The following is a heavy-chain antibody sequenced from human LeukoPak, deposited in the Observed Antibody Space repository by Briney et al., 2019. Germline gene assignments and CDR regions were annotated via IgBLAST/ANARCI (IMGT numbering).Heavy chain of an antibody. Sequence: SETLSLTCAVYGGSFSGYYWSWIRQPPGEGLEWIGEINHSGSTNYNPSLKSRVTISVDTSKNQFSLKLSSVTAADTAVYYCARGDPSHTYYYGSGMFDPWGQGTLVTVSS. CDR3: ARGDPSHTYYYGSGMFDP. D-gene: IGHD3-10*01. V-gene: IGHV4-34*01. J-gene: IGHJ5*02. CDR2: INHSGST. CDR1: GGSFSGYY.